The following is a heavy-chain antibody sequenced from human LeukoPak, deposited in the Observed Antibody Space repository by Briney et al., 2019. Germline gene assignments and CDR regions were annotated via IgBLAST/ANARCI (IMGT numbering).Heavy chain of an antibody. Sequence: PSETLSLTCTVSGGSISSSSYYWGWIRQPPGKGLEWIGSSYYSGSTYYNPSLKSRVTISVDTSKNQFPLKLSSVTAADTAVYYCARHLSYFDYWGQGTLVTVSS. CDR2: SYYSGST. CDR1: GGSISSSSYY. V-gene: IGHV4-39*01. J-gene: IGHJ4*02. CDR3: ARHLSYFDY.